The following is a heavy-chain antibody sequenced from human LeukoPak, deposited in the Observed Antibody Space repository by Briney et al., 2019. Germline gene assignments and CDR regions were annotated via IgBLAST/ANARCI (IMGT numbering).Heavy chain of an antibody. CDR2: IGTAGDT. V-gene: IGHV3-13*01. Sequence: GGSLRLSCAASGFTFSSYDMHWVRQATGKGLEWVSAIGTAGDTYYPGSVKGRFTISRENAKNSLYLQMNSLRAGDTAVYYCARGVLDYWYFDLWGRGTLVTVSS. CDR3: ARGVLDYWYFDL. J-gene: IGHJ2*01. CDR1: GFTFSSYD. D-gene: IGHD2-8*02.